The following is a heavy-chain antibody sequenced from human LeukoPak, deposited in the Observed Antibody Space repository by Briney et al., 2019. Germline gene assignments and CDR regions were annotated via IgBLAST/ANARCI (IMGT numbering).Heavy chain of an antibody. J-gene: IGHJ3*02. V-gene: IGHV3-21*01. CDR1: GFTFSSYG. D-gene: IGHD2-2*01. CDR2: ISSDSTYI. Sequence: GGSLRLSCAASGFTFSSYGTKWVRQAPGKGLEWVSSISSDSTYIYYADSVKGRFTISRDNAKNSLYLQMNSLRAEDTAVYYCARPSTSLDAFDIWGQGTMVTVSS. CDR3: ARPSTSLDAFDI.